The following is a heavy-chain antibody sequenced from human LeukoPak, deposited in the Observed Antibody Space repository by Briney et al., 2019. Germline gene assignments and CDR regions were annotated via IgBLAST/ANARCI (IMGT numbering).Heavy chain of an antibody. J-gene: IGHJ4*02. CDR1: GYTFTGYY. V-gene: IGHV1-2*02. D-gene: IGHD3-10*01. CDR3: ARDNGDYYGSGSYYHIHDY. CDR2: MNPNSGNT. Sequence: ASVKVSCKASGYTFTGYYMHWVRQATGQGLEWMGWMNPNSGNTGYAQKFQGRVTMTRDTSISTAYMELSRLRSDDTAVYYCARDNGDYYGSGSYYHIHDYWGQGTLVTVSS.